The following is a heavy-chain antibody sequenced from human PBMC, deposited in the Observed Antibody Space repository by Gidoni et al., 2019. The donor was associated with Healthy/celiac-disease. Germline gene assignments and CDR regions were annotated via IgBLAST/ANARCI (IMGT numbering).Heavy chain of an antibody. Sequence: QVQLQESGPGLVKPSQTLSLTCTVSGGSISSGSYYGSWIRQPAGKGREWIGRIYNSGSTNYNPPLKSRVTISVDNAKNQFSLKLSAVTAADTAVYYWGRDSIAAAGGGGYFDYWGQGTLVTVSS. CDR2: IYNSGST. CDR1: GGSISSGSYY. J-gene: IGHJ4*02. V-gene: IGHV4-61*02. CDR3: GRDSIAAAGGGGYFDY. D-gene: IGHD6-13*01.